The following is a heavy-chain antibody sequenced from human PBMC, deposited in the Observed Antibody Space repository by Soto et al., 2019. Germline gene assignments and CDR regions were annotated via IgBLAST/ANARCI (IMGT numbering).Heavy chain of an antibody. D-gene: IGHD2-21*02. CDR1: GFTFSSYS. J-gene: IGHJ4*02. CDR2: ISSSSSTI. CDR3: AREGVPNCGGDCYMVWGY. V-gene: IGHV3-48*02. Sequence: EVQLVESGGGLVQPGGSLRLSCAASGFTFSSYSMNWVRQAPGKGLEWVSYISSSSSTIYYADSVKGRFTISRDNAKNSLYLQMNSLRDEDTAVYYCAREGVPNCGGDCYMVWGYWGQGTLVTVSS.